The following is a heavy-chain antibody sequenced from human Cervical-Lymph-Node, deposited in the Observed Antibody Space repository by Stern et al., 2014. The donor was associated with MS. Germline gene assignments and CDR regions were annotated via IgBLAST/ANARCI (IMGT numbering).Heavy chain of an antibody. CDR3: SRNGYSFGSYYYAMDV. J-gene: IGHJ6*02. CDR1: GFTFSSYA. CDR2: ILYHGRDQ. D-gene: IGHD5-18*01. V-gene: IGHV3-30*04. Sequence: VQLVESGGGVVQPGGSLRLSCASSGFTFSSYAMHWVRQAPGKGLQWVALILYHGRDQYYADSVKGRFTISRDNSKKTMYLQMNSLRAEDTAVYYCSRNGYSFGSYYYAMDVWGQGTTVTVSS.